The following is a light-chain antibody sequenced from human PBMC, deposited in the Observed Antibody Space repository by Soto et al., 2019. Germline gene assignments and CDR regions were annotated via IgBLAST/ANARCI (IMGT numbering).Light chain of an antibody. CDR3: SSYTSSSTPCV. CDR2: DVS. V-gene: IGLV2-14*01. CDR1: SSDVGGYNY. Sequence: QSALTQPASVSGSPGQSITISCTGTSSDVGGYNYVSWYQQHPGKAPKLMIYDVSNRPSGVSNRFSGSKSGNTASLTISGLQAEAEADYYCSSYTSSSTPCVFGTGT. J-gene: IGLJ1*01.